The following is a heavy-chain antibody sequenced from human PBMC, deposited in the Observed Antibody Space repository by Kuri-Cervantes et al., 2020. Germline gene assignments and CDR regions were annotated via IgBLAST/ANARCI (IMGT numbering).Heavy chain of an antibody. J-gene: IGHJ4*02. Sequence: GGSLRLSCAASGFTFSNAWMSWVRQAPGKGLEWVGRIKSKTDGGTTDYAAPVKGRFTISRDDSKNTLYLQMNSLRAEDSAVYYCAREPSGSNAGAVDYWGQGTLVTVSS. V-gene: IGHV3-15*01. CDR1: GFTFSNAW. CDR3: AREPSGSNAGAVDY. D-gene: IGHD4-23*01. CDR2: IKSKTDGGTT.